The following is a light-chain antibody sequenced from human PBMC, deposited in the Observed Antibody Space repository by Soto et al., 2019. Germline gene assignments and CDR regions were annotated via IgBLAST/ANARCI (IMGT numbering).Light chain of an antibody. Sequence: EILMTQSPATLSVSPGERATLSCRASQNIASNLAWYQHKPGQAPRLLMYGASTRATNIPARFSGSGSGTEFTLTISSLQSEDFAVYYCQQYDNWPPMYTFGEGTRLEIK. CDR2: GAS. J-gene: IGKJ2*01. V-gene: IGKV3-15*01. CDR3: QQYDNWPPMYT. CDR1: QNIASN.